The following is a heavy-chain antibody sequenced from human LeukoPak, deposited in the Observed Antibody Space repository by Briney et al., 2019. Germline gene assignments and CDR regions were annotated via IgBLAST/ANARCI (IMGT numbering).Heavy chain of an antibody. CDR1: GYIFTNYY. J-gene: IGHJ3*02. D-gene: IGHD2-15*01. CDR2: IIPTLGIA. V-gene: IGHV1-69*04. Sequence: GASVKVSCKAFGYIFTNYYMHWVRQAPGQGLEWMGRIIPTLGIANYAQKFQGRVTITADKSTSTAYMELSSLRSEDTAVYYCARDRVGGYCSGGSCYQLGAFDIWGQGTMVTVSS. CDR3: ARDRVGGYCSGGSCYQLGAFDI.